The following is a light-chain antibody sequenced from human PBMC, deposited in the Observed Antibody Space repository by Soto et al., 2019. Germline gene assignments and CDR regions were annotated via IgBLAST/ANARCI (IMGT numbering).Light chain of an antibody. V-gene: IGKV1-9*01. J-gene: IGKJ4*02. CDR1: QDVSSY. Sequence: DIALTQSPCFLSSSVGDRVTITCRTSQDVSSYLAWYQQKPGKAPQLLISAASTLESGVPSRFSGSGSGTEFTLTISSLQPEDFATYYCQQLKSYPLSFGGGTKVEI. CDR2: AAS. CDR3: QQLKSYPLS.